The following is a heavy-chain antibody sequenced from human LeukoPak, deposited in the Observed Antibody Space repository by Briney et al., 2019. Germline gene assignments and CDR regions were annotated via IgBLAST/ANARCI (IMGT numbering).Heavy chain of an antibody. V-gene: IGHV4-34*01. Sequence: SETLSLTCDVSGYSISSGYYWSWIRQPPGKGLEWIGEINHSGSTNYNPSLKSRVTISVDTSKNQFSLKLSSVTAADTAVYYCAMDSYGGNTRASFDIWGQGTMVTVSS. CDR3: AMDSYGGNTRASFDI. J-gene: IGHJ3*02. CDR2: INHSGST. CDR1: GYSISSGYY. D-gene: IGHD4-23*01.